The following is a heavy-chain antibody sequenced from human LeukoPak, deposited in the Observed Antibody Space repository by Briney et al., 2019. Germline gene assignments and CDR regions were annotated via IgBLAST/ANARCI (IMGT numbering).Heavy chain of an antibody. CDR1: GFTFSSYA. J-gene: IGHJ3*02. CDR2: ISYDGSNK. Sequence: PGRSLRLSCAASGFTFSSYAMHWVRQAPGKGLEWVAVISYDGSNKYYADSVKGRFTISRDNSKNTLYLQMNSLRAEDTAVYYCARARARRGSLDAFDIWGQGTMVTVSS. V-gene: IGHV3-30-3*01. CDR3: ARARARRGSLDAFDI. D-gene: IGHD5-12*01.